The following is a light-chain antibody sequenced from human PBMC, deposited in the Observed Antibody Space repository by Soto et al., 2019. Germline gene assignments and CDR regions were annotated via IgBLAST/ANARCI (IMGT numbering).Light chain of an antibody. CDR3: QQYNSWPPIT. CDR2: GAS. Sequence: EIVMTQSPASLSLSPLERASLSCRASDIVSSNLAWYQQRPGQAPRLVIYGASTRATGIPARFSGGGSGTDFTLTISSLQSEDFAVYYCQQYNSWPPITFGQGTRLEIK. CDR1: DIVSSN. J-gene: IGKJ5*01. V-gene: IGKV3-15*01.